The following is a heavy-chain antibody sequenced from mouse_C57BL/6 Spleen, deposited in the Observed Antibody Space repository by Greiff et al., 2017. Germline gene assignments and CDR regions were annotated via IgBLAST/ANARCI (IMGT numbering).Heavy chain of an antibody. D-gene: IGHD1-1*01. J-gene: IGHJ4*01. CDR2: IRNKANNHAT. Sequence: DVKLVESGGGLVQPGGSMKLSCAASGFTFSDAWMDWVRQSPEKGLEWVAEIRNKANNHATYYAESVKGRFTISRDDSKSSVYLQMNSLRAEDTGIYYCTRSLGSSYIDAMDYWGQGTSVTVSS. CDR1: GFTFSDAW. CDR3: TRSLGSSYIDAMDY. V-gene: IGHV6-6*01.